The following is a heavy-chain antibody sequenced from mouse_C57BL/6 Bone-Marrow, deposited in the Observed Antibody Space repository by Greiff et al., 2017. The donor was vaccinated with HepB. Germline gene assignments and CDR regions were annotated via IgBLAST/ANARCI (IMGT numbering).Heavy chain of an antibody. J-gene: IGHJ1*03. CDR1: GFNIKDDY. CDR2: IDPENGDT. D-gene: IGHD1-1*01. CDR3: TTFITTVVAGDWYFDV. Sequence: EVQLVESGAELVRPGASVKLSCTASGFNIKDDYMHWVKQRPEQGLEWIGWIDPENGDTEYASKFQGKATITADTSSNTAYLQLSSLTSEDTAVYYCTTFITTVVAGDWYFDVWGTGTTVTVSS. V-gene: IGHV14-4*01.